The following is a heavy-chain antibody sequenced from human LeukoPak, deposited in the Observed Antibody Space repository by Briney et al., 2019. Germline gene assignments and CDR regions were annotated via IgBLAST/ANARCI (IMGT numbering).Heavy chain of an antibody. D-gene: IGHD2-15*01. Sequence: GASVKVSCKASGYTFTSYDINWVRQATGQGLEWMGWMNPNSGNTGYAQKFQGRVTMTRNTSISTAYMELRSLRSEDTAVYYCARGLSHYCSGGSCYSGDYWGQGTLVAVSS. CDR2: MNPNSGNT. V-gene: IGHV1-8*01. J-gene: IGHJ4*02. CDR1: GYTFTSYD. CDR3: ARGLSHYCSGGSCYSGDY.